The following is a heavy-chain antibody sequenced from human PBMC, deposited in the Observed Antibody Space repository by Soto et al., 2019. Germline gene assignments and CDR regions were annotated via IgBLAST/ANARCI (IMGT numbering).Heavy chain of an antibody. D-gene: IGHD2-2*01. CDR2: IYSDGAT. J-gene: IGHJ6*02. CDR3: SRVGCSNSNCQTRGMDV. CDR1: GGPISNYY. Sequence: QVQLQESGPGLVRPSETLYLICNVSGGPISNYYWSWVRQPAGKGLEWVGRIYSDGATNYSPSLKSRVFMSLDMSGNQFSLQLNSVTAADPAVYYCSRVGCSNSNCQTRGMDVWGQGTTVTVSS. V-gene: IGHV4-4*07.